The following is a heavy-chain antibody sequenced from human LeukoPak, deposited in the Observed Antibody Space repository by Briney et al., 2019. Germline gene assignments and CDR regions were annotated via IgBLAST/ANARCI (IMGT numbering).Heavy chain of an antibody. D-gene: IGHD1-26*01. V-gene: IGHV3-48*02. J-gene: IGHJ5*02. CDR3: ARDAGATYRHNWFDP. Sequence: GGSLRLSCAASGFTFSSYSMTWVRQAPGKGLEWVSYISSSSSTIYYADSVKGRFTISRDNAKNSLYLQMNSLRDEDTAVYYCARDAGATYRHNWFDPWGQGTLVTVSS. CDR2: ISSSSSTI. CDR1: GFTFSSYS.